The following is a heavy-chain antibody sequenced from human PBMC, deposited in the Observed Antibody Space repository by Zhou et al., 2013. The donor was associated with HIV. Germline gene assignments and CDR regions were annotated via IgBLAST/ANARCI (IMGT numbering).Heavy chain of an antibody. CDR1: GYTFTDYY. CDR3: ARDRSTDSDYDFWYFDL. CDR2: INPNSGGT. J-gene: IGHJ2*01. D-gene: IGHD5-12*01. Sequence: QVQLVQSGAEVKKPGASVKVSCKASGYTFTDYYLHWVRQAPGQGLEWMGWINPNSGGTNYARKFQGRVTMTRDTSISTGYMELSRLRSDDTAVYYCARDRSTDSDYDFWYFDLWGRGTLVTVSS. V-gene: IGHV1-2*02.